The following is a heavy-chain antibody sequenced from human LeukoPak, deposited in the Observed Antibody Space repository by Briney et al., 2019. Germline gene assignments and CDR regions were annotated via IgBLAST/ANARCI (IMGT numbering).Heavy chain of an antibody. CDR1: GGSISSSIYY. J-gene: IGHJ4*02. Sequence: SETLSLTCTVSGGSISSSIYYWGWIRQPPGKGLEWIGSIYYSGSTYYNPSLKSRVTISVDTSKSQFSLKLNSVTAADTAVYYCARRGSGWSREFDYWGQGTLVTVSS. CDR3: ARRGSGWSREFDY. V-gene: IGHV4-39*01. D-gene: IGHD6-19*01. CDR2: IYYSGST.